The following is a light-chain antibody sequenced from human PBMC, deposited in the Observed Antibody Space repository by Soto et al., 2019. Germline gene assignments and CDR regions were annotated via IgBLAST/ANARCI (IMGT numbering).Light chain of an antibody. CDR1: QTIGTW. J-gene: IGKJ2*01. CDR2: KAS. V-gene: IGKV1-5*03. Sequence: DIQLTQSPSTLSASVGDRVIITCRASQTIGTWLAWYQERPGKATRLLIYKASTLERGVPSRFSGSGSGTEFTLTISNLQPEDFAPYYCHLYNTYSPTLGQGTKLEI. CDR3: HLYNTYSPT.